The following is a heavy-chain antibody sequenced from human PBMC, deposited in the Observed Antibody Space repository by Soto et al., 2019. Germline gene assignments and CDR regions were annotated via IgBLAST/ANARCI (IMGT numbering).Heavy chain of an antibody. CDR3: ARDRDGYNYSLDY. CDR2: IYYSGST. D-gene: IGHD5-12*01. V-gene: IGHV4-31*03. CDR1: GGSISSGGYY. J-gene: IGHJ4*02. Sequence: SETLSLTCTVSGGSISSGGYYWSWIRQHPGKGLEWIGYIYYSGSTYYNPSLKSRVTISVDTSKNQFSLKLSSVTAADTAVYYCARDRDGYNYSLDYWGQGTLVTSPQ.